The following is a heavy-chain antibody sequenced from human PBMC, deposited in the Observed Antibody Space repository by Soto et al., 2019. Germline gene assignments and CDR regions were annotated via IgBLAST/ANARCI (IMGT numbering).Heavy chain of an antibody. CDR2: IYHTGNA. V-gene: IGHV4-39*01. CDR1: GDSISNSRFY. J-gene: IGHJ5*02. Sequence: SETLSLTCSVSGDSISNSRFYWAWIRQSPGEGLERIGSIYHTGNAYYNPSLKSRVTIFVDTSKNLFSLKLTSVTAADTALYYCARDYFDSGDYTTNWFDPWGQGALVTVSS. CDR3: ARDYFDSGDYTTNWFDP. D-gene: IGHD3-22*01.